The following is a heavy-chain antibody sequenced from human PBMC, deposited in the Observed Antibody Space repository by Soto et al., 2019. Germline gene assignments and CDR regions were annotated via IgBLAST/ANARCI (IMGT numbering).Heavy chain of an antibody. J-gene: IGHJ4*02. CDR2: IYWDDDK. V-gene: IGHV2-5*02. Sequence: QITLKESGPTLVKPTQTLTLTCTFSGFSLSTSGVGVGWIRQPPGKALEWLALIYWDDDKRYSPSLKSRLTITKDTSKNQVVLTMTYMDPVYTSTYYCAHVYGGYDNFDYWGQGTLVTVSS. CDR1: GFSLSTSGVG. CDR3: AHVYGGYDNFDY. D-gene: IGHD5-12*01.